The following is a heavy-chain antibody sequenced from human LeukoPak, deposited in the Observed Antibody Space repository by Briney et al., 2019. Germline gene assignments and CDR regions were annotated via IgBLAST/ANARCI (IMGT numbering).Heavy chain of an antibody. CDR3: ARGLFASGSYYNFFDY. Sequence: QPGGSLRLSCAASGFTVSSKYMSWVRQAPGKGLEWGSVIFNGGSTYYSDSVKGRFTISTDNSKNMLYLQMNSLRAEDTAVYYCARGLFASGSYYNFFDYWAQGTLVTVSS. V-gene: IGHV3-66*01. D-gene: IGHD3-10*01. CDR1: GFTVSSKY. CDR2: IFNGGST. J-gene: IGHJ4*02.